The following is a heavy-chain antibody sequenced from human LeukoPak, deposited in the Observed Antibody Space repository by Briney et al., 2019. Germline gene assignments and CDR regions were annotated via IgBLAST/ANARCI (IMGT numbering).Heavy chain of an antibody. Sequence: GGSLRLSCAASGFTFSSYSMNWVRQAPGKGLEWVSSISSSSSYIYYADSVKGRFTISRDNAKNSLYLQMNSLRAEDTAVYYCARDGIHYYGSGSYGTNWFDPWGQGTLVTVSS. CDR3: ARDGIHYYGSGSYGTNWFDP. V-gene: IGHV3-21*01. CDR1: GFTFSSYS. CDR2: ISSSSSYI. D-gene: IGHD3-10*01. J-gene: IGHJ5*02.